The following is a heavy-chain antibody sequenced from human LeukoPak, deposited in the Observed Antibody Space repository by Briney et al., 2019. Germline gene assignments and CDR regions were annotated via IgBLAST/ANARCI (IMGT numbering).Heavy chain of an antibody. CDR1: GYTFTSYD. CDR2: MNPNSGNT. Sequence: ASVKVSCKASGYTFTSYDINWVRQATGQGLEWMGWMNPNSGNTGYAQKFQGRVTMTRDMSTSTVYMELSSLRSEDTAVYYCARDSTAMATSGFDYWGQGTLVTVSS. CDR3: ARDSTAMATSGFDY. D-gene: IGHD5-18*01. V-gene: IGHV1-8*02. J-gene: IGHJ4*02.